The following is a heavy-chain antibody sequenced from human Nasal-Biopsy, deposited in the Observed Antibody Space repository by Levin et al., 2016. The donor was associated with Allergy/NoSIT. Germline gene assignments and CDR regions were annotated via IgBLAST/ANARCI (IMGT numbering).Heavy chain of an antibody. CDR1: GFTFSRYS. Sequence: GESLKISCIVSGFTFSRYSMNWVRQAPGKGLEWVSSISSGSSYIYYADSVKGRFTISRDNAKNSLYLQMNSLRAEDTAVYYCASREGDCSSTRCYAGYNWFDPWGQGTLVTVSS. D-gene: IGHD2-2*01. CDR2: ISSGSSYI. CDR3: ASREGDCSSTRCYAGYNWFDP. J-gene: IGHJ5*02. V-gene: IGHV3-21*01.